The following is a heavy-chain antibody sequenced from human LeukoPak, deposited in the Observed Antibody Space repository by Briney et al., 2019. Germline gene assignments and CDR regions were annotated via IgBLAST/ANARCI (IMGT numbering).Heavy chain of an antibody. CDR3: ARRNVLTEGEAFDI. Sequence: SETLSLTCTVSGGSTSSYYWTWIRQPPGEGLEWIGYIYNSRSTNYNPSLNSRVTISADASKNQLSLKLNSVTAADTAVYYCARRNVLTEGEAFDIWGPGTMVTVSS. J-gene: IGHJ3*02. CDR1: GGSTSSYY. CDR2: IYNSRST. V-gene: IGHV4-59*08. D-gene: IGHD3-9*01.